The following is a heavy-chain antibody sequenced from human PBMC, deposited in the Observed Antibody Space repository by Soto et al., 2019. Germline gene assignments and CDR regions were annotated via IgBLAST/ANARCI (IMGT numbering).Heavy chain of an antibody. Sequence: QVQLVESGGGVVQPGTSLRLSCVGSGFTFRSYVIHWVRQAPGKGLEWVALTSYDGSNKDYVDSVKGRFTISRDNSRNTVDMQMDRLRREDTALNYCARWGTTGGLDVWGQGTLVSVSS. J-gene: IGHJ1*01. CDR1: GFTFRSYV. D-gene: IGHD3-16*01. V-gene: IGHV3-33*05. CDR3: ARWGTTGGLDV. CDR2: TSYDGSNK.